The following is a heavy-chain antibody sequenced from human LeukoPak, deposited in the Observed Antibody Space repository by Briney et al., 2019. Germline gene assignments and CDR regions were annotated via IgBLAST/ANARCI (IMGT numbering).Heavy chain of an antibody. V-gene: IGHV3-30*18. CDR3: AKDFTIFGVVITADFDY. D-gene: IGHD3-3*01. CDR1: GFTFSRYA. J-gene: IGHJ4*02. Sequence: GGSLRLSCAVSGFTFSRYAMTWVRQAPGKGLEWVAVISYDGSNKYYADSVKGRFTISRDNSKNTLYLQMNSLRAEDTAVYYCAKDFTIFGVVITADFDYWGQGTLVTVSS. CDR2: ISYDGSNK.